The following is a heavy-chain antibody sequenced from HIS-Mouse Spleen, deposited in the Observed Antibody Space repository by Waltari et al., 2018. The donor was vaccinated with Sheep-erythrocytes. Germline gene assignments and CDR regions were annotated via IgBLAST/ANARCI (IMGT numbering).Heavy chain of an antibody. Sequence: NYMSWVRQGPGKGLEWVFVIHSGGSKYYADSVKGRVTISRDNSKNTLYLQMNSLGAEDTAVYYCARVSGGNSNRFDYWGQGTLVTVSS. D-gene: IGHD2-21*02. CDR1: NY. CDR2: IHSGGSK. CDR3: ARVSGGNSNRFDY. V-gene: IGHV3-66*01. J-gene: IGHJ4*02.